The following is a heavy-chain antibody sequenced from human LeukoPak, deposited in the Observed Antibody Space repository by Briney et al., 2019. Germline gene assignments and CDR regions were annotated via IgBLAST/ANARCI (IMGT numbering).Heavy chain of an antibody. CDR2: IYYSGST. V-gene: IGHV4-31*03. D-gene: IGHD6-19*01. Sequence: SETLSLTCTVSGGSISSGGYYWSWIRQHSGKGLEWIGYIYYSGSTYYNPSLKSRVTISVDTSKNQFSLKLSSVTAADTAVYYCARDQAGVFDYWGQGTLVTVSS. J-gene: IGHJ4*02. CDR1: GGSISSGGYY. CDR3: ARDQAGVFDY.